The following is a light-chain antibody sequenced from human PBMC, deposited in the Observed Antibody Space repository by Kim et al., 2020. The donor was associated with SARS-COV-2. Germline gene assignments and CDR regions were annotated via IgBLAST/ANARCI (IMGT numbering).Light chain of an antibody. CDR2: EDN. Sequence: NFMLTQPHSVSESPGRTVAISCTRSGGSIAANYVQWYQQRPGSSPTTVIYEDNQRPSGVPDRFSGSIDSSSNSASLTISGLRADDEADYYCQSYGGSNQWVFGGGTQLTVL. CDR3: QSYGGSNQWV. V-gene: IGLV6-57*01. CDR1: GGSIAANY. J-gene: IGLJ3*02.